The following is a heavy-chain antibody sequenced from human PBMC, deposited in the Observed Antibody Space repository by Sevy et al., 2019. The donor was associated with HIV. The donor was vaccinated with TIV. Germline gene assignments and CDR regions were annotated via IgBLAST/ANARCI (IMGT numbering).Heavy chain of an antibody. CDR1: GGSISSYY. Sequence: AETLSLTCTVSGGSISSYYWSWIRQPAGKGLERIGRIYTSGSTNYNPSLKSRVTMTVDTSKNQFSLKLSSVTAADTAVHYCARESYGSGVDYWGQGTLVLVSS. V-gene: IGHV4-4*07. J-gene: IGHJ4*02. D-gene: IGHD3-10*01. CDR3: ARESYGSGVDY. CDR2: IYTSGST.